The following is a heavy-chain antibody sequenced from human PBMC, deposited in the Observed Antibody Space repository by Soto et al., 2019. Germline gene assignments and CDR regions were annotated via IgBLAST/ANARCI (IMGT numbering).Heavy chain of an antibody. CDR3: ARSTYDSSGYYGY. V-gene: IGHV4-59*01. CDR1: GGSISSYY. J-gene: IGHJ4*02. D-gene: IGHD3-22*01. Sequence: LSLTFTVSGGSISSYYWSWIRQPPGKGLEWIGYIYYSGSTNYNPSLKSRVTISVDTSKNQFSLKLSSVTAADTAVYYCARSTYDSSGYYGYWGQGTLVTVSS. CDR2: IYYSGST.